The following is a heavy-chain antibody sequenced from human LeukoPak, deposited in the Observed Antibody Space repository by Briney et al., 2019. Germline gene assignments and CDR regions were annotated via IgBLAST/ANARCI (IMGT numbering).Heavy chain of an antibody. D-gene: IGHD3-9*01. CDR3: ARVLPYFDWLDY. CDR1: GFTFSSYW. J-gene: IGHJ4*02. CDR2: IKQDGSEK. Sequence: GGSLRLSCAASGFTFSSYWMNWVRQAPGKGLEWVANIKQDGSEKYYVDSVKGRFTTSRDNAKNSLYLQMNSLRAEDTAVYYCARVLPYFDWLDYRGQGTLVTASS. V-gene: IGHV3-7*04.